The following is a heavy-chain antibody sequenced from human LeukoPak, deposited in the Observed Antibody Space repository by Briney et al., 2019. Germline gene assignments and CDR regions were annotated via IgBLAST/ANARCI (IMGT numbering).Heavy chain of an antibody. Sequence: SQTLSLTCTVSGGSISSGGYYWSWIRQHPGKCLEWIGYFYYSGSTYYNPSLKSRVTISVDTSKNQFSLKLSSVTAADTAVYYCATNPYYDILTGPDAFDIWGQGTMVTVSS. V-gene: IGHV4-31*03. CDR3: ATNPYYDILTGPDAFDI. CDR1: GGSISSGGYY. J-gene: IGHJ3*02. D-gene: IGHD3-9*01. CDR2: FYYSGST.